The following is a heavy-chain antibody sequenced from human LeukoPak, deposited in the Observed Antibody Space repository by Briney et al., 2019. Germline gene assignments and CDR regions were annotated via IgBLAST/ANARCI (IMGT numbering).Heavy chain of an antibody. CDR2: IASDGSST. Sequence: GGSLRLSCAASGFTFSSYWMNWVRQAPGKGLVWVSRIASDGSSTTYADSVKGRFNISRDNAKDTLYLQMNSLRVEDTAVYYCARGRPHGNDYWGQGTLVTVSS. CDR3: ARGRPHGNDY. V-gene: IGHV3-74*01. CDR1: GFTFSSYW. D-gene: IGHD4-23*01. J-gene: IGHJ4*02.